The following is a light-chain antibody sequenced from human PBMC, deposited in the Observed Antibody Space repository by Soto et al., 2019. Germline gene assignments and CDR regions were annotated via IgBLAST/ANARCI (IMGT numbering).Light chain of an antibody. J-gene: IGLJ1*01. Sequence: QSVLTQPPSASGTPGQRVTISCSGSNSNIGSHSVNWYQQLPGTAPKLLIDSNNERPSGVPDRFSGSKSGTSASLAISGLQSDDEADYYCAAWDASLKGYVFGTGTKVTVL. V-gene: IGLV1-44*01. CDR3: AAWDASLKGYV. CDR1: NSNIGSHS. CDR2: SNN.